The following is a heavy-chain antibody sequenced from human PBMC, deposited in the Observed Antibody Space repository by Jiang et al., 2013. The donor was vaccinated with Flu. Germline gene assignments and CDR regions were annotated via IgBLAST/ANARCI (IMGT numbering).Heavy chain of an antibody. CDR2: INTGNGDP. CDR3: AREGYYFDTTGSPRSHGLDV. Sequence: SAYSFTSYALTWVRQAPGQGLEWMGWINTGNGDPTYAQAFTGRFVFSSDTSVSTAYLHISDLKAEDTAVYYCAREGYYFDTTGSPRSHGLDVWGQGTAVTVSS. D-gene: IGHD3-22*01. V-gene: IGHV7-4-1*02. J-gene: IGHJ6*02. CDR1: AYSFTSYA.